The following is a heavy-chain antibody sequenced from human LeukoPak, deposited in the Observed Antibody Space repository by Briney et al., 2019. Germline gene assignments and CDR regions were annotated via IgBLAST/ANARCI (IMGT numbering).Heavy chain of an antibody. CDR1: EGSFSDYY. CDR3: ARAQYYYDSSGYYYYHPFDY. J-gene: IGHJ4*02. V-gene: IGHV4-34*01. D-gene: IGHD3-22*01. CDR2: INRRGTT. Sequence: PSETLSLTCGVYEGSFSDYYWSWSRQPPGQGLEWIGEINRRGTTNYNPSLKTRVTVSIDTSKNQFALKLPSVTAADTAVYYCARAQYYYDSSGYYYYHPFDYWGQGTLVTVSS.